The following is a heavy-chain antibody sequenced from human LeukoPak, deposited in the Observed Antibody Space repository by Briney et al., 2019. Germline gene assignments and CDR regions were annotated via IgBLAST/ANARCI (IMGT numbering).Heavy chain of an antibody. J-gene: IGHJ4*02. V-gene: IGHV3-73*01. CDR3: ARPSSGFHF. D-gene: IGHD3-22*01. Sequence: GGSLRLSCAASGFIFSDFAMPWVRQASGKGLEWVGRIRTKVDSYATTYAASVKGRFTVSRDDSKNTAYLEMNSLKSEDTAVYYCARPSSGFHFWGQGTLVTVSS. CDR1: GFIFSDFA. CDR2: IRTKVDSYAT.